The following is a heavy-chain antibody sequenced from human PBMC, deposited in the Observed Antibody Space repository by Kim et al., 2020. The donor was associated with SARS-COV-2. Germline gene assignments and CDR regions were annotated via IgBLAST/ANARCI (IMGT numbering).Heavy chain of an antibody. V-gene: IGHV4-61*01. CDR3: AREVVVVPAADVGFAGEYNWFDP. Sequence: SETLSLTCTVSGGSVSSGSYYWSWIRQPPGKGLEWIGYIYYSGSTNYNPSLKSRVTISVDTSKNQFSLKLSSVTAADTAVYYYAREVVVVPAADVGFAGEYNWFDPWGQGTLVTVSS. D-gene: IGHD2-2*01. CDR2: IYYSGST. CDR1: GGSVSSGSYY. J-gene: IGHJ5*02.